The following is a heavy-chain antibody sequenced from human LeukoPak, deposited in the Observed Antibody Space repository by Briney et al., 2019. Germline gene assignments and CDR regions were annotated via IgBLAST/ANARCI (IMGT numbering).Heavy chain of an antibody. CDR2: IRYDGSNK. CDR1: GFTFSSYG. Sequence: GRSLRLSCAASGFTFSSYGMHWVRQAPGKGLEWVAFIRYDGSNKYYADSVKGRFTISRDNSKNTLYLQMNSLRAEDTAVYYCAKDNYDSSGGYFDYWGQGTLVTVSS. J-gene: IGHJ4*02. V-gene: IGHV3-30*02. D-gene: IGHD3-22*01. CDR3: AKDNYDSSGGYFDY.